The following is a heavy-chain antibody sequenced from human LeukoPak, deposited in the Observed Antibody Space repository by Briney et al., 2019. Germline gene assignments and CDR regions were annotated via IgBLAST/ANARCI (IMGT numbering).Heavy chain of an antibody. Sequence: ASVKVSCKASGYTFTSYGISWVRQAPGQGLEWMGWISAYNGNTNYAQKLQGRVTMTTDTSTSTAYVELRSLRSDDTAVYYCARKGYYDILTGPYYYGMDVWGQGTTVTVSS. CDR3: ARKGYYDILTGPYYYGMDV. J-gene: IGHJ6*02. CDR1: GYTFTSYG. CDR2: ISAYNGNT. D-gene: IGHD3-9*01. V-gene: IGHV1-18*01.